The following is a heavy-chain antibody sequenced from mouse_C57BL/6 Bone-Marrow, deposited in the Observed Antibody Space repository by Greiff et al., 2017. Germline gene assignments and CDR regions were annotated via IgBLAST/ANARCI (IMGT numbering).Heavy chain of an antibody. V-gene: IGHV1-50*01. CDR2: IDPSDSYT. Sequence: QVQLQQPGAELVKPGASVKLSCKASGYTFTSYWMQWVKQRPGQGLEWIGEIDPSDSYTNYNQKFKGKATLTVDTSSSTAYMQLSSLTSEDSAVYYCARSRHNWLLDYFDYWGQGTTLTVSS. D-gene: IGHD2-3*01. CDR1: GYTFTSYW. J-gene: IGHJ2*01. CDR3: ARSRHNWLLDYFDY.